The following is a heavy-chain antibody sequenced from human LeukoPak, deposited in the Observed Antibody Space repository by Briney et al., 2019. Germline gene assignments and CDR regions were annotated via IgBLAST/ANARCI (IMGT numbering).Heavy chain of an antibody. CDR3: ARSRSGYSCDHAAFEI. CDR1: GGSISSGGYY. V-gene: IGHV4-61*08. D-gene: IGHD5-12*01. J-gene: IGHJ3*02. Sequence: KPSETLSLTRTVSGGSISSGGYYWSWIRQPPGKGLEWIAYIDYRGSTTYNPSLRSRVTISVDTSRNQFSLKLSSVTAADTAVYYCARSRSGYSCDHAAFEIWGQGTMVTVSS. CDR2: IDYRGST.